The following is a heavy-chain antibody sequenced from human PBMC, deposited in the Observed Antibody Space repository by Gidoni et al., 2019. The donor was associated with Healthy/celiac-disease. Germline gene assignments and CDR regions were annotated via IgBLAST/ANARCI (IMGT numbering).Heavy chain of an antibody. CDR2: ISSSSSYI. CDR3: ARDHARGQWLFDY. CDR1: GFTFNSYS. J-gene: IGHJ4*02. V-gene: IGHV3-21*01. D-gene: IGHD6-19*01. Sequence: EVQLVESGGGLVKPGGSLRLSCAASGFTFNSYSMNWVRQAPGKGLEWVSSISSSSSYIYYADSVKGRFTISRDNAKNSLYLQMNSLRAEDTAVYYCARDHARGQWLFDYWGQGTLVTVSS.